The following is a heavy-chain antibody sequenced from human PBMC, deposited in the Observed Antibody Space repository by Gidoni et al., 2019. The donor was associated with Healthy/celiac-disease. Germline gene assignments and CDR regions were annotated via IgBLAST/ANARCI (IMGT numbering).Heavy chain of an antibody. CDR2: ISSMSSTI. CDR1: GFTSSSYS. V-gene: IGHV3-48*01. CDR3: ARRSNYELLGYVY. D-gene: IGHD4-4*01. Sequence: EVQLVESGGGLVQPGGSLRLSCAPSGFTSSSYSMNWVRQAPGKGLGWVSYISSMSSTIYYADSVKGRFTISRDNAKNSLYLQMNSLRAEDTAVYYCARRSNYELLGYVYWGQGTLVTVSS. J-gene: IGHJ4*02.